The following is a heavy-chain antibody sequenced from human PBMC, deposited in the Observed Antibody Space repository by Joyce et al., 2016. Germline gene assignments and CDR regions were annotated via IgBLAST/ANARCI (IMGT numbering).Heavy chain of an antibody. D-gene: IGHD3-10*01. CDR1: GGTFSSSG. J-gene: IGHJ6*03. Sequence: QVQLVQSGAEVKKPGSSVRVSCKASGGTFSSSGVSWVRQAPGQGREWKGGIIAFVGTPNYAQGFQGRVTITADESTSTAYMELSSLRAEDTAVYYCARVHYYGSGSYPPSQVYYYYMDVWGKGTTVTVS. CDR2: IIAFVGTP. V-gene: IGHV1-69*01. CDR3: ARVHYYGSGSYPPSQVYYYYMDV.